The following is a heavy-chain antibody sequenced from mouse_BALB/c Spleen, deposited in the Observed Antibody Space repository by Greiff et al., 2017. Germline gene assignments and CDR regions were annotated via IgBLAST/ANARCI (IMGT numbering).Heavy chain of an antibody. Sequence: QVQLKESGPGLVAPSQSLSITCTVSGFSLTSYGVHWVRQPPGKGLEWLGVIWVGGSTNSNSAFMSKLSISKDNSKCQVFLKMNSLQTDDTAMYFCARDFTTVVARAYWGQGTLVTVSA. V-gene: IGHV2-9*02. CDR2: IWVGGST. CDR1: GFSLTSYG. J-gene: IGHJ3*01. CDR3: ARDFTTVVARAY. D-gene: IGHD1-1*01.